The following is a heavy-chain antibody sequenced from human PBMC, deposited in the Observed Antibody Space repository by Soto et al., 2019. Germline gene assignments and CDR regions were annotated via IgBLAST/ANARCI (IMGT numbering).Heavy chain of an antibody. CDR3: ARDRRSIWYIGTFYFDS. CDR1: GCTFTTYD. J-gene: IGHJ4*02. Sequence: QVQLVQSGAEVRKPGSSVKVSCKASGCTFTTYDISWVRQAPGQGLEWMGGIIPLFDATKYAQKFQGRVTITADKSPGTAYIELISLRSEDTAMYYCARDRRSIWYIGTFYFDSWGQGPLVTVSS. D-gene: IGHD6-13*01. CDR2: IIPLFDAT. V-gene: IGHV1-69*06.